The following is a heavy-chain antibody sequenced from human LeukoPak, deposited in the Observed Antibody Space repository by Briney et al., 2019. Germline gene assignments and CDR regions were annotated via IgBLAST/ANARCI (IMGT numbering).Heavy chain of an antibody. D-gene: IGHD2-21*01. J-gene: IGHJ4*02. Sequence: PGGSLRLSCAAPGFTFSDYWMHWVRQAPGKGLEWVARIYSDVRRIKYADSVKGRFTISRDNAKNTLYLQMNGLRVEDTAVYYCATSPVISRDWGQGTLVTVSS. CDR3: ATSPVISRD. CDR1: GFTFSDYW. V-gene: IGHV3-74*01. CDR2: IYSDVRRI.